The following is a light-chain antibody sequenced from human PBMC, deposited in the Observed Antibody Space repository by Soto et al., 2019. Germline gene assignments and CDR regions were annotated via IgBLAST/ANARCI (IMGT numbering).Light chain of an antibody. J-gene: IGKJ1*01. CDR2: AAS. CDR1: QGVANN. Sequence: LRMPESSSSLTPPVGGRVTNAYRASQGVANNLAWYQQKPGNVPKLLIYAASTWQSGVPSRFSGSGSGTDFTLTISSLQSEDVATYYCQKYNSGPRTFGQGTKVDIK. CDR3: QKYNSGPRT. V-gene: IGKV1-27*01.